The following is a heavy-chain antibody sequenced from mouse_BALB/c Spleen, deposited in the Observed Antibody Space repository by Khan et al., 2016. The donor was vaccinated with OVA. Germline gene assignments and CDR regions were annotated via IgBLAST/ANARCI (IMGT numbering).Heavy chain of an antibody. J-gene: IGHJ3*01. Sequence: VQLKESGPELVKPGASVKMSCKASGYTFTSYVMHWVKQKPGQGLEWIGYISPNNDGSKYNEKFRGKATLTSDKSSSTSYMDLSSLPSEDSAVYYCWLALYYCGSAYEVFAYRRQGALVTVSA. CDR2: ISPNNDGS. CDR3: WLALYYCGSAYEVFAY. V-gene: IGHV1S136*01. D-gene: IGHD1-1*01. CDR1: GYTFTSYV.